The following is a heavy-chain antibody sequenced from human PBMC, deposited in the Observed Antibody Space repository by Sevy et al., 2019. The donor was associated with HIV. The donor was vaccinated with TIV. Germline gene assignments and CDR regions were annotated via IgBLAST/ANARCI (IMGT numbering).Heavy chain of an antibody. CDR3: ASPRATYVENYFFYAMDV. Sequence: GGSLRLSCAASGFALSNYYAMYWVRQAPGKVLELVALISYGGSDKYYADSVKGGFTISRYYLKNTIYLQMNSMTTEDTAIYSCASPRATYVENYFFYAMDVWGQGTMVTVSS. V-gene: IGHV3-30-3*01. CDR1: GFALSNYYA. J-gene: IGHJ6*02. CDR2: ISYGGSDK. D-gene: IGHD4-17*01.